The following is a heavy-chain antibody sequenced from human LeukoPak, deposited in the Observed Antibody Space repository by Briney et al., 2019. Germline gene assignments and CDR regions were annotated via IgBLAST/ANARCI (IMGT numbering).Heavy chain of an antibody. Sequence: GGSLRLSCAASGFAFSSYAMHWVRQAPGKGLEWVAIISYDGITEDYSDSVKGRFTISRDNAKNSLYLQMNSLRAEDTAVYYCARGRGGASKETYYDFWSGYYFDYWGQGTLVTVSS. D-gene: IGHD3-3*01. CDR2: ISYDGITE. CDR1: GFAFSSYA. V-gene: IGHV3-30*04. J-gene: IGHJ4*02. CDR3: ARGRGGASKETYYDFWSGYYFDY.